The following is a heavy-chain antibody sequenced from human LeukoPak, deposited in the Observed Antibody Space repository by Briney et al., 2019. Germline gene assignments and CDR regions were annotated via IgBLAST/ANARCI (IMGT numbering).Heavy chain of an antibody. CDR1: GGSISSYY. CDR3: ARRAGGYRAFNS. V-gene: IGHV4-59*08. D-gene: IGHD6-13*01. CDR2: TYYRGST. J-gene: IGHJ3*02. Sequence: SETRSLTCTVSGGSISSYYWNWIRQPPGKGLEWIGYTYYRGSTNYNPSLNSRVTISVDTSKNQFSLKLSSVTAADTAVYYCARRAGGYRAFNSWGQGTMVTVSS.